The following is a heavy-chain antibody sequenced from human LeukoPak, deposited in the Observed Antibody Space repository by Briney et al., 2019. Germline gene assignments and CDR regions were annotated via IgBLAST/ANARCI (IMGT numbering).Heavy chain of an antibody. V-gene: IGHV3-66*01. CDR1: GFTVSDAY. D-gene: IGHD2-2*01. CDR2: IYSGGGT. Sequence: GGSLRLSCAASGFTVSDAYMNWVRQAPGKGLEWVSVIYSGGGTAYADSVKDRFTISRDNSKNTLYLQMSSLRAEDTAIYYCARGVTSTSRGSWGQGTLVTVSS. CDR3: ARGVTSTSRGS. J-gene: IGHJ5*02.